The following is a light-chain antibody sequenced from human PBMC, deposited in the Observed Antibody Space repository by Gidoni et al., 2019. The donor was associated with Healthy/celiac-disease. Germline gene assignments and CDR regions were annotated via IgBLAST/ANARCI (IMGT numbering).Light chain of an antibody. Sequence: QSALTPPASVSGSPGPSIPISCTGTSSDVGGYNYVSWYQQHPGKAPKLIIYEVSNRPSGVSNRFSGSKSGNTASLTISGLQAEDEADYYCSSYTSSSTVVFGGGTKLTVL. V-gene: IGLV2-14*01. J-gene: IGLJ2*01. CDR2: EVS. CDR3: SSYTSSSTVV. CDR1: SSDVGGYNY.